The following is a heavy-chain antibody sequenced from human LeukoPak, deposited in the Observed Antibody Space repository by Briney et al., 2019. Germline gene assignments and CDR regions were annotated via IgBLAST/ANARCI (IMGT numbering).Heavy chain of an antibody. Sequence: RSGGSLRLSCAGSGFTFGGYGMHWFRQTPGKGLEWVAVIAYDGSRAFYADSGKGRFTISRDNSKNTMSVQMDDLRAEDTAVYYCTRYNNDHFDYWGQGTLVTVSS. J-gene: IGHJ4*02. CDR3: TRYNNDHFDY. D-gene: IGHD1-14*01. V-gene: IGHV3-33*01. CDR1: GFTFGGYG. CDR2: IAYDGSRA.